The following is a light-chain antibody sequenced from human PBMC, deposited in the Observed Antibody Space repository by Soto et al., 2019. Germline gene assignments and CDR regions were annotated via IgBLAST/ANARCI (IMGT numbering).Light chain of an antibody. CDR3: QQYSHSPPT. Sequence: EVVMTQSPATLSVSPGERATLSCRASESVSSNLAWYQQRPGQAPRLLMYGASIRAAGVPDRFSGSGSGPDFTLTISRLEPQDFAVYFCQQYSHSPPTFGQVTKVDIK. CDR2: GAS. J-gene: IGKJ1*01. V-gene: IGKV3D-15*01. CDR1: ESVSSN.